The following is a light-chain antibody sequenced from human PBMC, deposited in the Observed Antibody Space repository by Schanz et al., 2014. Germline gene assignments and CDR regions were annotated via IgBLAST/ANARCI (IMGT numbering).Light chain of an antibody. CDR2: DNT. CDR1: ASNIGAGYD. Sequence: QSVLTQPPSVSGAPGQGVTISCTGSASNIGAGYDVHWYQQVPGTAPKPLIFDNTNRPSGVPDRFSGSKSGTSPSLAITGLQAEDEADYYCNSYASSSGVIFGGGTKLTVL. J-gene: IGLJ2*01. V-gene: IGLV1-40*01. CDR3: NSYASSSGVI.